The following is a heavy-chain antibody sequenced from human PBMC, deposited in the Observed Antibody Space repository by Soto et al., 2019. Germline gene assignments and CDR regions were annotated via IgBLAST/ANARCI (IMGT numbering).Heavy chain of an antibody. V-gene: IGHV4-59*01. Sequence: QVQLQESGPGLVKPSETLSLTCTVSGDSISSYYWSWIRQPPGKGLEWIGYIYYRGSTNYNPTLRSRVTISVDMSNNEFSLNLISVTAADTAVYYCARGRVGNPYGDYVFDYWGQGTLVTVSS. D-gene: IGHD4-17*01. J-gene: IGHJ4*02. CDR3: ARGRVGNPYGDYVFDY. CDR2: IYYRGST. CDR1: GDSISSYY.